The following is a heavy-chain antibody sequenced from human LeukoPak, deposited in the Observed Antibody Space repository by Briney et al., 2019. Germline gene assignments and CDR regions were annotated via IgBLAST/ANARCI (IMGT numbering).Heavy chain of an antibody. CDR3: ARTGRNFYFYYYMDV. J-gene: IGHJ6*03. D-gene: IGHD1-7*01. V-gene: IGHV4-39*07. CDR1: GGSIRSSSYN. Sequence: SETLSLTCTVPGGSIRSSSYNWGWIRQPPGRGLEWIVSIHYTGTTYYNPSLKSRVTISLDTSKNQFSLRLSSVTAADTALYYCARTGRNFYFYYYMDVWGKGTTVTVSS. CDR2: IHYTGTT.